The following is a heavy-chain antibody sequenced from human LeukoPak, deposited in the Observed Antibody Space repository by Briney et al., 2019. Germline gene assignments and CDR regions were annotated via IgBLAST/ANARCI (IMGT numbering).Heavy chain of an antibody. J-gene: IGHJ4*02. CDR1: GFTFSSSA. CDR2: ISGSGGST. Sequence: GGSLRLSCAASGFTFSSSAMSWVRQAPGKGLEWVSAISGSGGSTYYADSVKGRFTISIDNTKNTLYLQMNSLRAEDTAVYYCAIGNDFSSGYPAYWSQGTLVTVSS. CDR3: AIGNDFSSGYPAY. D-gene: IGHD3-3*01. V-gene: IGHV3-23*01.